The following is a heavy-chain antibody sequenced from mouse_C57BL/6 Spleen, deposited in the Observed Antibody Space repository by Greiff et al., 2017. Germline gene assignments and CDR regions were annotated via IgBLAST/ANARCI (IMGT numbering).Heavy chain of an antibody. D-gene: IGHD2-2*01. V-gene: IGHV1-64*01. Sequence: QVQLQQPGAELVKPGASVKLSCKASGYTFTSYWMHWVKQRPGQGLEWIGMIHPNSSSTNYNEKFKSKATLTVDKSSSTAYMQLSSLTSEDSAVYYCARGGYLYYYAMDYWGQGTSVTVSS. CDR1: GYTFTSYW. CDR3: ARGGYLYYYAMDY. J-gene: IGHJ4*01. CDR2: IHPNSSST.